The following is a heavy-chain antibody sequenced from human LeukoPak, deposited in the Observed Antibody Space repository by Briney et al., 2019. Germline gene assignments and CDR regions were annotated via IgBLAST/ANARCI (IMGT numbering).Heavy chain of an antibody. D-gene: IGHD6-13*01. CDR1: AFTFSNYW. CDR2: IKEDGSEI. Sequence: PGGSLRLSCAASAFTFSNYWMSWVRQAPGKGLEWVANIKEDGSEINYVDSVKGRFTISRDNAKNSLYLQMNSLRAEDTAVYYCASASSHRIAAGGDYWGQGTLVTVSS. V-gene: IGHV3-7*01. CDR3: ASASSHRIAAGGDY. J-gene: IGHJ4*02.